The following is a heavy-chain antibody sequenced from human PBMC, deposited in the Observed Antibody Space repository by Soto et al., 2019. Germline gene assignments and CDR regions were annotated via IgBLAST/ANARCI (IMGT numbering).Heavy chain of an antibody. CDR3: ARGYGDYQEGKNWFDP. CDR2: IYYSGST. D-gene: IGHD4-17*01. V-gene: IGHV4-59*01. J-gene: IGHJ5*02. Sequence: SDTLSLTCTVSGGSISSYYWSWIRQPPGKGLEWIGYIYYSGSTNYNPSLKSRVTISVDTSKNQFSLKLSSVTAADTAVYYCARGYGDYQEGKNWFDPWGQGTLVTVSS. CDR1: GGSISSYY.